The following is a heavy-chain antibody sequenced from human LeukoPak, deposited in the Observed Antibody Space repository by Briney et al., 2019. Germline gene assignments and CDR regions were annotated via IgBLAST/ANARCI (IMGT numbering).Heavy chain of an antibody. CDR3: ASSDILTGYAAFDI. D-gene: IGHD3-9*01. Sequence: ASVKVSCKASGGTFSNYAINWVRQAPGQGLEWMGIINPSGGSTSYAQKFQGRVTMTRDTSTSTVYMELSSLRSEDTAVYYCASSDILTGYAAFDIWGQGTMDTVSS. J-gene: IGHJ3*02. V-gene: IGHV1-46*01. CDR2: INPSGGST. CDR1: GGTFSNYA.